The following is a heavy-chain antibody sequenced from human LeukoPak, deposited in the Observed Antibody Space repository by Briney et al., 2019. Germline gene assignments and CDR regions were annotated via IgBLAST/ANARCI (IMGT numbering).Heavy chain of an antibody. CDR2: ISYDGSNK. V-gene: IGHV3-30*18. CDR1: GFTFSSYG. Sequence: GGSLRLSCAASGFTFSSYGMHWVRQAPGKGLEGVAVISYDGSNKYYADSVKGRFTISRDNSKNTLSLHMNSLKAEDTAVYFCAKFPLRYGHYVNVFDPWGQGTLVTVSS. J-gene: IGHJ5*02. CDR3: AKFPLRYGHYVNVFDP. D-gene: IGHD4-17*01.